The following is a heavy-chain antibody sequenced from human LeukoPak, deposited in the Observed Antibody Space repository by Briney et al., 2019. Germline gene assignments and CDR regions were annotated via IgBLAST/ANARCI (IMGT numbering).Heavy chain of an antibody. V-gene: IGHV3-21*01. CDR3: ARERGGYCSGGSCYPPIPLDY. CDR2: ISSSSSYI. D-gene: IGHD2-15*01. J-gene: IGHJ4*02. CDR1: GFTFTSYS. Sequence: GGSLRLSCAASGFTFTSYSMNWVRQAPGKGLEWVSSISSSSSYIYYADSVKGRFTISRDNAKNSLYLQMNSLRAEDTAVYYCARERGGYCSGGSCYPPIPLDYWGQGTLVTVSS.